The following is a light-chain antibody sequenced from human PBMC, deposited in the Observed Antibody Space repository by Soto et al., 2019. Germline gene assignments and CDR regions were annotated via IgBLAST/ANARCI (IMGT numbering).Light chain of an antibody. CDR3: QQYDNHTPIT. CDR1: QDIGNY. J-gene: IGKJ5*01. Sequence: DSPMTQSPSSLSPSVGDRVTITCQASQDIGNYLNWYQQKPGKATALLIYDASDLESGVPARSSGSGSGTDFAFTISSLQPEDIETSYCQQYDNHTPITFGQGTRLEIK. CDR2: DAS. V-gene: IGKV1-33*01.